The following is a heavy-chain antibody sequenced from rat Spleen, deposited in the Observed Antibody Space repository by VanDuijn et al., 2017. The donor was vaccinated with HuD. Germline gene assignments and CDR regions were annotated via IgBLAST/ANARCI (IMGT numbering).Heavy chain of an antibody. CDR3: ARSVFDY. CDR1: GFTFSDYN. Sequence: EVQLVESGGGLVQPGRSLKLSCAASGFTFSDYNMAWVRQAPKKGLEWVATISYDGSRTYYRDSVKGRFTISRDNATSTLYLQMDSLRSEDTATYYCARSVFDYWGQGVMVTVSS. J-gene: IGHJ2*01. CDR2: ISYDGSRT. V-gene: IGHV5-7*01.